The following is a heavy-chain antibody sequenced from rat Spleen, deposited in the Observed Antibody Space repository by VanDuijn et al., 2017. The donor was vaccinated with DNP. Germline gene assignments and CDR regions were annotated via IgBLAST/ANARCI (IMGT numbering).Heavy chain of an antibody. J-gene: IGHJ4*01. V-gene: IGHV5S10*01. D-gene: IGHD1-11*01. Sequence: EVQLVESGGDSVQPGRSLIVSCAASGFTFSDYSMAWVRQAPKKGLEWVATITYDGSRTYCRDSVKGRFTISRDNAKSTLYLQMDSLRSEDTATYYCTTFEGTNAWGQGTSVTVSS. CDR1: GFTFSDYS. CDR2: ITYDGSRT. CDR3: TTFEGTNA.